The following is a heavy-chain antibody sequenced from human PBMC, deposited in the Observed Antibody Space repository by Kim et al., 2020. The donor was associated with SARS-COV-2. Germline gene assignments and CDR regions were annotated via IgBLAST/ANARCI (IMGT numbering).Heavy chain of an antibody. Sequence: GAGGRWLRHLPGKALEWLALIYWDDDTRYSPSLKSRLTITTDTSKTQVVLTTPNMDPVDTATYYCAHMGHWGSPFDYWGQGTLVTVSS. CDR3: AHMGHWGSPFDY. CDR1: GAG. D-gene: IGHD7-27*01. CDR2: IYWDDDT. V-gene: IGHV2-5*02. J-gene: IGHJ4*02.